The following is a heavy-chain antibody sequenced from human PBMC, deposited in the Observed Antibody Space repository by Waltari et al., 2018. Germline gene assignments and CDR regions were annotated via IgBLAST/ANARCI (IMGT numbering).Heavy chain of an antibody. CDR2: IYYSGST. D-gene: IGHD3-22*01. CDR3: ARRVQYYYDSSGWGDAFDI. Sequence: QVQLQESGPGLVKPSETLSLTCTVSGGSISSHYWSWIRQPPGKGLEWIGYIYYSGSTNYNPSLKSRVTISVDTSKNQFSLKLSSVTAVDTAVYYCARRVQYYYDSSGWGDAFDIWGQGTMVTVSS. V-gene: IGHV4-59*11. J-gene: IGHJ3*02. CDR1: GGSISSHY.